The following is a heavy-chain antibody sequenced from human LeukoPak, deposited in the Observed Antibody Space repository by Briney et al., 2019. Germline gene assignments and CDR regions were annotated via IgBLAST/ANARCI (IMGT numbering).Heavy chain of an antibody. CDR2: IYYSGST. J-gene: IGHJ4*02. V-gene: IGHV4-30-4*01. D-gene: IGHD6-13*01. Sequence: SGTLSLTCTVSGGSISSGDYYWSWIRQPPGKGLEWIGYIYYSGSTYYNPSLKSRVTISVDTSKNQFSLKLSSVTAADTAVYYCARIPYSSSWYGGSKYYFDYWGQGTLVTVSS. CDR1: GGSISSGDYY. CDR3: ARIPYSSSWYGGSKYYFDY.